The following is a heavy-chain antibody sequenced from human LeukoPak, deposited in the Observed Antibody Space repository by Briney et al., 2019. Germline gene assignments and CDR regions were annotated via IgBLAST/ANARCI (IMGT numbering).Heavy chain of an antibody. D-gene: IGHD3-10*01. CDR2: ISGSGDT. Sequence: GGSLRLSCVTSGFTLNSYGMSWVRQAPGKGLEWVSGISGSGDTYYADAVKGRFTISRDISKNTLYLQTNSLRAEDTAVYYCAEEAYYGSGTYYNGREYWGQGTLVTVSS. CDR3: AEEAYYGSGTYYNGREY. V-gene: IGHV3-23*01. J-gene: IGHJ4*02. CDR1: GFTLNSYG.